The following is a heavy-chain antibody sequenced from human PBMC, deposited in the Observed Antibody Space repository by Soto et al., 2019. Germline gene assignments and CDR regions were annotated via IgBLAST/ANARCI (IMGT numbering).Heavy chain of an antibody. D-gene: IGHD6-13*01. V-gene: IGHV3-15*01. CDR1: GFTFSNAW. Sequence: PGGSLRLSCAASGFTFSNAWMSWVRKAPGKGLEWVGRIKSKTDGGTTDYAAPVKGRFTISRDDSKNTLYLQMNSLKTEDTAVYYCTTVCSSWHYHYYGMDVWGQGTTVTVS. CDR3: TTVCSSWHYHYYGMDV. J-gene: IGHJ6*02. CDR2: IKSKTDGGTT.